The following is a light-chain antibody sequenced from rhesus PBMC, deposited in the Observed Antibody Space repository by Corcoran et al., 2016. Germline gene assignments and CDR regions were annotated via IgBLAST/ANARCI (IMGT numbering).Light chain of an antibody. CDR3: LQYSSSPFT. J-gene: IGKJ3*01. Sequence: DIQMTQSPSSLSASAGDKVTITCHASQGISSWLAWYQQKTGKTPKLLIYSASSLQSGVPSRFSGSGSGTDYSLTISSLQSEDFATYYCLQYSSSPFTFGPGTKLDIK. V-gene: IGKV1-22*01. CDR1: QGISSW. CDR2: SAS.